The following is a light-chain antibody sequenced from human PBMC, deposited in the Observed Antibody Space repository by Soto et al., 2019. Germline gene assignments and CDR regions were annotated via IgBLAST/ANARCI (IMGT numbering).Light chain of an antibody. V-gene: IGKV3D-15*01. CDR2: SAS. J-gene: IGKJ4*01. CDR1: QSVGSN. Sequence: EVVMTQSPATLSVSPGETATLSCRASQSVGSNLAWYQQKPGQAPRLLIYSASTRATGISARFSGSGSGTEFTLTISSLQSEDFAVYYCQQYNNWPLTFGGGTKVDIK. CDR3: QQYNNWPLT.